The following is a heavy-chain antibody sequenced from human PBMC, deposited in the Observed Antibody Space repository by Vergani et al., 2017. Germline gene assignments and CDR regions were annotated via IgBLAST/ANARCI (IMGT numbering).Heavy chain of an antibody. CDR3: ARFGAWDSSGYPYYYYYYYMDV. D-gene: IGHD3-22*01. J-gene: IGHJ6*03. V-gene: IGHV3-64D*06. CDR1: GFTFSSYA. Sequence: EVQLVESGGGLVQPGGSLRLSCSASGFTFSSYAMHWVRQAPGKGLEYVSAISSNGGSTYYADSVKGRFTISRDNSKNTLYLQMSSLRAEDTAVYYCARFGAWDSSGYPYYYYYYYMDVWGKGP. CDR2: ISSNGGST.